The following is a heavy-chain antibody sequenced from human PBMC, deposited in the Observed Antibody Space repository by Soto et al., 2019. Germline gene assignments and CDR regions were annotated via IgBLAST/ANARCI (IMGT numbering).Heavy chain of an antibody. D-gene: IGHD3-16*01. J-gene: IGHJ4*02. V-gene: IGHV3-30*18. CDR3: AKGGPDDGDYVSNAY. CDR2: ISYDGSNK. Sequence: QVQLVESGGGVVQPGRSLRLSCAASGFTFSSYGMHWVRQAPGKGLEWVAVISYDGSNKYYADSVKGRFTISRDNSKNTLDLHMNNMRAEETAVYYCAKGGPDDGDYVSNAYWGQGTLVTVSS. CDR1: GFTFSSYG.